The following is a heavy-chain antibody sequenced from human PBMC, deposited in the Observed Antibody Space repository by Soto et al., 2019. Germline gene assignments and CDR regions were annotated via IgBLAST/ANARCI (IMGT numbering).Heavy chain of an antibody. CDR3: ARAPMVLTRSYFDS. D-gene: IGHD3-22*01. J-gene: IGHJ4*02. V-gene: IGHV4-59*01. CDR1: DGSISNFY. CDR2: ISSSGNT. Sequence: SETLSLSCTVSDGSISNFYWSWIRQPPGKGLEWIGYISSSGNTNYNPSLKSRVSISVDTSKNQFSLNLTSVTAADTAVYYCARAPMVLTRSYFDSWGQGTPVTVSS.